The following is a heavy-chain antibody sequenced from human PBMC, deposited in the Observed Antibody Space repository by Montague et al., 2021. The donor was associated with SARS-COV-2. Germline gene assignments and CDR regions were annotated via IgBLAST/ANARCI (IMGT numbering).Heavy chain of an antibody. D-gene: IGHD1-14*01. Sequence: SETLSLTCTCYIRALSRGSQAWIRRAHGRRLVTIGHIYKSWATDYNPSLRSRVTISMDTSRNQFSLKLKSVTTADTAIYYCATDDEPDRPADFDYWGRGILVTVSS. CDR2: IYKSWAT. J-gene: IGHJ4*02. CDR3: ATDDEPDRPADFDY. V-gene: IGHV4-59*01. CDR1: IRALSRGS.